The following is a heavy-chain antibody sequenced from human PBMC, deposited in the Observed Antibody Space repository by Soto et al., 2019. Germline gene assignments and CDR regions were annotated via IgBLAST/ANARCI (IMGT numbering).Heavy chain of an antibody. CDR3: ASGGNSNYYYGMDV. J-gene: IGHJ6*02. CDR1: GGTFSSYT. D-gene: IGHD2-21*02. CDR2: IIPILGIA. V-gene: IGHV1-69*02. Sequence: QVQLVQSGAEVKKPGSSVKVSCKASGGTFSSYTISWVRQAPGQGLEWMGRIIPILGIANYAQKFQGRVTITADKSTSTAYMELSSLRSEDTAVYYCASGGNSNYYYGMDVWGQGTTVTVSS.